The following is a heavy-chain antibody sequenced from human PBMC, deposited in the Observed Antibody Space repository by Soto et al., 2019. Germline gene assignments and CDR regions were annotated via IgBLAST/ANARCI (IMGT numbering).Heavy chain of an antibody. CDR1: GYIFSDYY. CDR3: VRGRAVAGINDEAFDL. Sequence: QVQLVQSGAEVKKPGASVKVSCKASGYIFSDYYMHWVRQAPGQGLECMGWINPKSGDTIYAQKFQGRVTVTGDPSISTAYMELSRLTSDDTAVYYCVRGRAVAGINDEAFDLWGQGTMVTVSS. D-gene: IGHD6-19*01. J-gene: IGHJ3*01. CDR2: INPKSGDT. V-gene: IGHV1-2*02.